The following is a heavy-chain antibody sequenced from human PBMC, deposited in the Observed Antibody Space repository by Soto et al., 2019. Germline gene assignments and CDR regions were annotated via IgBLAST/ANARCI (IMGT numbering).Heavy chain of an antibody. D-gene: IGHD3-10*01. V-gene: IGHV1-8*01. Sequence: QVQLVQSGPEVKKPGASVKVSCKASGYTFINYDINWVRQATGQGLEWMGWMNPNTGNTGYAQKFQGRVTMTRNTSLTTAYMELSSLTSEDTAVYYCTRARRESGGSSYYMDVWGKGTTVTVSS. CDR2: MNPNTGNT. CDR3: TRARRESGGSSYYMDV. CDR1: GYTFINYD. J-gene: IGHJ6*03.